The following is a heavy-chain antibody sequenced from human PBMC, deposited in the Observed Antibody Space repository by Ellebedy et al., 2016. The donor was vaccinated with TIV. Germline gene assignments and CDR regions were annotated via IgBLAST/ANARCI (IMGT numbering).Heavy chain of an antibody. CDR2: ISSSSSYT. CDR1: GFTFSDYY. V-gene: IGHV3-11*06. Sequence: PGGSLRLSCAASGFTFSDYYMSWIRQAPGKGLEWVSYISSSSSYTNYADSVKGRFTISRDNAKNPLYLQMNSLRAEDTAVYYCARDYYGSGSYSSDWGQGTLVTVSS. J-gene: IGHJ4*02. D-gene: IGHD3-10*01. CDR3: ARDYYGSGSYSSD.